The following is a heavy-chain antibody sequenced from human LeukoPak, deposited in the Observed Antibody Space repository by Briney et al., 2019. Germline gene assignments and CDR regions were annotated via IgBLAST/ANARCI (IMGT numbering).Heavy chain of an antibody. CDR1: RGSISSYY. J-gene: IGHJ4*02. D-gene: IGHD4/OR15-4a*01. Sequence: SETLSLTCTVSRGSISSYYWSWIRQSPGKGLEWIGYIYYNGSTNYNPSLKSRVTISVDTPKNQFSLKLSSVTAADTAVYYCARDRGAYWGQGTLVTVSS. CDR2: IYYNGST. CDR3: ARDRGAY. V-gene: IGHV4-59*01.